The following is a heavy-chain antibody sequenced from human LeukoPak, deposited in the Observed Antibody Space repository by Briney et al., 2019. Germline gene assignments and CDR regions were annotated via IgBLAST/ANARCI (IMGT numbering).Heavy chain of an antibody. V-gene: IGHV3-48*03. CDR1: GFTFSSYE. Sequence: GGSLRLSCAASGFTFSSYEMNWVRQAPGKGLEWVSYISSSGSTIYYADSVKGRFTISRDNAKNSLYLQMNSLRAEDTAVYYCASNGETPGDTDFDYWGQGTLVTVSS. CDR3: ASNGETPGDTDFDY. CDR2: ISSSGSTI. J-gene: IGHJ4*02. D-gene: IGHD4-17*01.